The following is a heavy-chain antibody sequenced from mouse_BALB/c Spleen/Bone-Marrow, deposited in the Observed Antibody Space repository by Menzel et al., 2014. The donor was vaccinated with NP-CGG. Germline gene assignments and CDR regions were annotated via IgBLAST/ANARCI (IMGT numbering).Heavy chain of an antibody. CDR1: GYAFSSYW. D-gene: IGHD2-2*01. CDR2: IYPGDGDT. CDR3: AKVTTGFAY. J-gene: IGHJ3*01. Sequence: VKLLESGLDLVRPWSSVKLSSNSSGYAFSSYWVTWVKQRPGQGLEWIGQIYPGDGDTNYNGKFKDKVTLTADTSSSAAYMQLSSLTSEDSAVYFCAKVTTGFAYWFQGTRVT. V-gene: IGHV1-80*01.